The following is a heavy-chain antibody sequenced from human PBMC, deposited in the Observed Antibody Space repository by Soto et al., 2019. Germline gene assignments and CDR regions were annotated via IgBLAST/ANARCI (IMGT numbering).Heavy chain of an antibody. Sequence: GGSLRLSCAASGFTFSSYSMNWVRQAPGKGLEWVSSISSSSSYIYYADSVKGRFTISRDNAKNSLYLQMNSLRAEDTAVYYCARVSPTVSYYYYYMDVWGKGTTVTVSS. J-gene: IGHJ6*03. CDR1: GFTFSSYS. CDR2: ISSSSSYI. D-gene: IGHD4-17*01. V-gene: IGHV3-21*01. CDR3: ARVSPTVSYYYYYMDV.